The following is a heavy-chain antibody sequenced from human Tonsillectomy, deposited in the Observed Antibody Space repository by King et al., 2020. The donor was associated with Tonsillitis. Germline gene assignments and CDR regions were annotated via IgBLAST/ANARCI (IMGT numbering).Heavy chain of an antibody. CDR2: IYSGDST. D-gene: IGHD2-15*01. J-gene: IGHJ3*02. CDR1: GFTVSSNY. CDR3: ARDGTHCSRDSGYQFLDAFDI. V-gene: IGHV3-66*01. Sequence: QLVQSGGGLVQPGGSLRLSCAASGFTVSSNYMNWVRQAPGKGLEWVSVIYSGDSTYYADSVKGRFTISRDKSKNTLYLQMNSLRAEDTAVYYCARDGTHCSRDSGYQFLDAFDIWGQGTMVTVSS.